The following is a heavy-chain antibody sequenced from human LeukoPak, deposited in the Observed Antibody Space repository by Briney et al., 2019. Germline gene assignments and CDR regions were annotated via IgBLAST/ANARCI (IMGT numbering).Heavy chain of an antibody. D-gene: IGHD3-9*01. J-gene: IGHJ4*02. Sequence: ASVKVSCKVSGYSLTELSMHWVRQAPGKGLEWMRGFDPEDGGTIYAQKFQGRVTMTEDTSTDTAYMELRSLRSDDTAVYYCARDRRYDILTGYYAARVSYYFDYWGQGTLVTVSS. V-gene: IGHV1-24*01. CDR1: GYSLTELS. CDR2: FDPEDGGT. CDR3: ARDRRYDILTGYYAARVSYYFDY.